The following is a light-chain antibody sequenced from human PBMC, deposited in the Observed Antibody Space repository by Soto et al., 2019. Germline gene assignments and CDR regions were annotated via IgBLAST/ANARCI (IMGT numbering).Light chain of an antibody. CDR3: MQYGCSFT. CDR2: GAS. Sequence: IVLTQSPGTLSLSPGERATLSCRASQSVSGNYLAWYQQTPGQAPRLLFYGASSRATDIPDSFSASRSGTDFTLTISMLEPEEVAVYYCMQYGCSFTFGQGTKLEIK. V-gene: IGKV3-20*01. CDR1: QSVSGNY. J-gene: IGKJ2*01.